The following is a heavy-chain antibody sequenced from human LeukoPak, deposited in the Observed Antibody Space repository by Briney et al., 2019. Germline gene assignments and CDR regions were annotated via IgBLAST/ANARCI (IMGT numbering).Heavy chain of an antibody. V-gene: IGHV3-74*01. CDR2: IKGDGSHT. CDR3: VRDWDHFDFDS. D-gene: IGHD1-26*01. Sequence: PGGSLRLSVAASGFTFRDYWMHGIRKAPGKGRVWVSRIKGDGSHTIYADSVKGRFTISRDNAKNTLYLQMKSLRVEDTALYYCVRDWDHFDFDSWGQGTLVTVSS. CDR1: GFTFRDYW. J-gene: IGHJ5*01.